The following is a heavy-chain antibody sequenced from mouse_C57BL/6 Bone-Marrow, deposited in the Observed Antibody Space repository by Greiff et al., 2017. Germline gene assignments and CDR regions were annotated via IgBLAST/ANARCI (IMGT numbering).Heavy chain of an antibody. D-gene: IGHD2-2*01. Sequence: VQLQQSGPELVKPGASVKISCKASGYTFTDYYINWVKQRPGQGLEWIGWFFPGSGSTYYNEKFKGKATLTVDKSSSTVYMLLSRLTSEDSAVCSCIGGYMRYWGQGTTLTVSS. CDR3: IGGYMRY. CDR2: FFPGSGST. V-gene: IGHV1-75*01. J-gene: IGHJ2*01. CDR1: GYTFTDYY.